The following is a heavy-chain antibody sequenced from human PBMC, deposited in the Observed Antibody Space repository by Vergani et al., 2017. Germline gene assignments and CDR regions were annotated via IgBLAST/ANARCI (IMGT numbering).Heavy chain of an antibody. D-gene: IGHD3-3*01. Sequence: QVQLQESGPGLVKPSETLSLTCTVSGGSISSYYWTWIRQPPGKGLGWIGYIYTSGSTNYNPSLKSRVTISVDTSKNQFSLRLTSVTAADTAVYYCAGREWLLPNEYWYFDLWGRGTLVTVSS. CDR1: GGSISSYY. CDR2: IYTSGST. V-gene: IGHV4-4*09. CDR3: AGREWLLPNEYWYFDL. J-gene: IGHJ2*01.